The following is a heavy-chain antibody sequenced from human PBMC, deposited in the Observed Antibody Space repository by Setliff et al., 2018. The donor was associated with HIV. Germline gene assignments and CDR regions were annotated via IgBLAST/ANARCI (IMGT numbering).Heavy chain of an antibody. Sequence: SETLSLTCTVSGGSISSNDWWGWIRQSPGKGLEWIGYIYYSGSIYYNPSLKSRVTMSVDTSKNQFSLKLSSVTAVDTAVYYCAKKGNGDYHFDYWGQGTLVTVSS. V-gene: IGHV4-28*05. CDR2: IYYSGSI. CDR3: AKKGNGDYHFDY. J-gene: IGHJ4*02. CDR1: GGSISSNDW. D-gene: IGHD4-17*01.